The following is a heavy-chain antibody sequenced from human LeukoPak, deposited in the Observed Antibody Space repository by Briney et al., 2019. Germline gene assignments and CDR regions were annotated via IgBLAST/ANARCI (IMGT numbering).Heavy chain of an antibody. J-gene: IGHJ4*02. V-gene: IGHV4-59*01. CDR3: ARAVPYYYDSSGYTFDY. D-gene: IGHD3-22*01. CDR1: GGSISSYY. Sequence: SETLSLTCTVSGGSISSYYWSWIRQPPGKGLEWIGYICYSGSTNYNPSLKSRVTISVDTSKNQFSLKLSSVTAADTAVYYCARAVPYYYDSSGYTFDYWGQGTLVTVSS. CDR2: ICYSGST.